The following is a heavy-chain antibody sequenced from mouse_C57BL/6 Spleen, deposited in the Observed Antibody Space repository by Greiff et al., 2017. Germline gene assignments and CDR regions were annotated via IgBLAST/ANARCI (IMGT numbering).Heavy chain of an antibody. Sequence: VQLQQPGAELVKPGASVKMSCKASGYTFTSYWITWVKQRPGQGLEWIGDIYPGSGSTNYNEKFKSKATLTVDTSSSTAYMQLSSLTSEDSAVYYCARGNYGSSLFDDWGQGTTLTVSS. CDR2: IYPGSGST. V-gene: IGHV1-55*01. CDR3: ARGNYGSSLFDD. J-gene: IGHJ2*01. CDR1: GYTFTSYW. D-gene: IGHD1-1*01.